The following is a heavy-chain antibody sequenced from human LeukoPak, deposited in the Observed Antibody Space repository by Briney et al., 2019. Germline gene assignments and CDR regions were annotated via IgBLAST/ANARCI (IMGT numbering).Heavy chain of an antibody. D-gene: IGHD2-15*01. V-gene: IGHV3-30*02. Sequence: GGSLRLSCAASGLTFSTYGMHWVRQAPGKGLEWVTFIRYDGTNKNYADSVKGRFTISRDNSKNTLYLEMNSLRVEDSAIYYCATDANLDSVGDYWGQGSLVTVSS. J-gene: IGHJ4*02. CDR1: GLTFSTYG. CDR3: ATDANLDSVGDY. CDR2: IRYDGTNK.